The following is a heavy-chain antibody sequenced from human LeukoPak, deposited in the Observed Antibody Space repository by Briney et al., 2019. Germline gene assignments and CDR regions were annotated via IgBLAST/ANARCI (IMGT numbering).Heavy chain of an antibody. CDR2: INPNSGGT. CDR1: GYTFTGYY. V-gene: IGHV1-2*02. Sequence: GASVKVSCKASGYTFTGYYMHWVRQAPGQGLEWMGWINPNSGGTNYAQKFQGRVTMTRDTSISTAYMELSRLRSDDTAVYYCARGGTVLRYFDWLTIKFYFDYWGQGTLVTVSS. CDR3: ARGGTVLRYFDWLTIKFYFDY. D-gene: IGHD3-9*01. J-gene: IGHJ4*02.